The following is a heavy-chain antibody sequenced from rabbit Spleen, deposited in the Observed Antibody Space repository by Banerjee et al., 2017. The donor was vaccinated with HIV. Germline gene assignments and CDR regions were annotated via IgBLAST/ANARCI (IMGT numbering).Heavy chain of an antibody. Sequence: QEQLVESGGGLVQPGGSLKLSCKASGFDFSTYGVSWVRQAPGKGLEWIGYIDPVFGITYYASWVNGRFSISRENAQNTVFLQMTSLTAADTATYFCARRVDGDGGLDLWGPGTLVTVS. CDR3: ARRVDGDGGLDL. CDR2: IDPVFGIT. D-gene: IGHD2-1*01. J-gene: IGHJ4*01. CDR1: GFDFSTYG. V-gene: IGHV1S47*01.